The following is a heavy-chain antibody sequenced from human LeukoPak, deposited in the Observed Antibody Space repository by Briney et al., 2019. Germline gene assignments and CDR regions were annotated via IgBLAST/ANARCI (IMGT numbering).Heavy chain of an antibody. CDR1: GLTFNTFG. Sequence: PGGSLRLSCAATGLTFNTFGMPWVRQAPGKGLEWVAVISFDGSNKYYADSVKGRFTISRDNSKDTLYLRMSSLTIEDTAVYYCRAATKYLDYYYDYWGQGTLVTVSS. CDR2: ISFDGSNK. D-gene: IGHD3-22*01. V-gene: IGHV3-30*03. J-gene: IGHJ4*02. CDR3: RAATKYLDYYYDY.